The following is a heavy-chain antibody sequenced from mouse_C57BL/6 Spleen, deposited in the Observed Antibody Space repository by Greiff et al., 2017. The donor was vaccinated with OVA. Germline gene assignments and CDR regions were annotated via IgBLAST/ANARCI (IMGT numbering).Heavy chain of an antibody. CDR3: ARSNWDETYFDY. Sequence: EVMLQQSGPELVKPGASVKISCKASGYTFTDYYMNWVKQSHGKSLEWIGDINPNNGGTSYNQKFKGKATLTVDKSSSTAYMELRSLTSEDSAVYYCARSNWDETYFDYWGQGTTLTVSS. V-gene: IGHV1-26*01. CDR2: INPNNGGT. CDR1: GYTFTDYY. D-gene: IGHD4-1*01. J-gene: IGHJ2*01.